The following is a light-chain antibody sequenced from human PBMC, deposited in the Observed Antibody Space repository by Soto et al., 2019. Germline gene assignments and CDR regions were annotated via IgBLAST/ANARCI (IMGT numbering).Light chain of an antibody. J-gene: IGKJ5*01. Sequence: EIGMTQSPATLSVSPGERATLSCRASQSININLAWYQQKPGQAPRLLIYGASTRATGLPARFSGSVSGTEFTLIISSLQSEDSAVYYCQQYGNWPITFGQGTRLEI. CDR2: GAS. CDR1: QSININ. V-gene: IGKV3-15*01. CDR3: QQYGNWPIT.